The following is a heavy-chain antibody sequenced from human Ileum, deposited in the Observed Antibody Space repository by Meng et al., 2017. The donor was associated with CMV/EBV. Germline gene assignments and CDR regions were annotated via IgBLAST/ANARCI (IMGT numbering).Heavy chain of an antibody. Sequence: ASGFPLSSHYMNWVRQATGKGLEWVSIIYSGGSTYYADSVKGRFTISRDNSKNTLYLQMNSLRAEDTAMYYCARDVDNNWNYGDFDYWGQGSLVTVSS. V-gene: IGHV3-53*01. CDR3: ARDVDNNWNYGDFDY. CDR1: GFPLSSHY. J-gene: IGHJ4*02. CDR2: IYSGGST. D-gene: IGHD1-7*01.